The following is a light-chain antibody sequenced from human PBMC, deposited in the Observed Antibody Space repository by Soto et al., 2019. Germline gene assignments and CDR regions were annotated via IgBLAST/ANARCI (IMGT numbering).Light chain of an antibody. J-gene: IGKJ1*01. Sequence: EIVLTQSPATLSSSPGERATLSCRASQTVFSRLAWYQHKPGQAPRLLIYGASTRATGIPARFSGSGSGTAFTLTISSLQSEDFAVYYCQQYNNWLWTFGQGTKVDIK. CDR1: QTVFSR. CDR3: QQYNNWLWT. V-gene: IGKV3-15*01. CDR2: GAS.